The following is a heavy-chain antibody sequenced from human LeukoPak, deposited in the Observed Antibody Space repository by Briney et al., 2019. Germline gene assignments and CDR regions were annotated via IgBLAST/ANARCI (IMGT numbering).Heavy chain of an antibody. V-gene: IGHV4-4*07. CDR1: GGSISTYD. CDR3: ARDLAGDLGY. CDR2: IYSSGSI. D-gene: IGHD6-19*01. J-gene: IGHJ4*02. Sequence: SETLSLTCIVSGGSISTYDWSWIRQPAGKGLEWIGRIYSSGSINYNPSLKSRVTMSVDTSKNQFSLKVSSVTAADTAIYYCARDLAGDLGYWGQGTLVTVSS.